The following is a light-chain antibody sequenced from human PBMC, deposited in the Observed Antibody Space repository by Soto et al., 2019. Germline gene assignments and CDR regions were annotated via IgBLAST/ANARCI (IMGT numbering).Light chain of an antibody. CDR2: EGS. J-gene: IGLJ1*01. V-gene: IGLV2-23*01. CDR3: CSYAGSSTSYV. Sequence: SALTQPAPLSGSPGQSITISCPGNSSDVGSYNLVSWYQQHPGKAPKLMIYEGSKRPSGVSNRFSGSKSGNTASLTISGLQAEDEADYYCCSYAGSSTSYVFGTGTKVTVL. CDR1: SSDVGSYNL.